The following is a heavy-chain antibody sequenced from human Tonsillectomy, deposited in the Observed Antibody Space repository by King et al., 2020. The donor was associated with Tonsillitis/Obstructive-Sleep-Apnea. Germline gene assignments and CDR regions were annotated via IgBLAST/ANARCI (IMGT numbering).Heavy chain of an antibody. D-gene: IGHD2-21*01. J-gene: IGHJ4*02. CDR1: GFILSNYA. V-gene: IGHV3-23*01. CDR2: IRGMGGST. CDR3: ARDHILDY. Sequence: VQLLESGGGLVQPGGSLRLSCAASGFILSNYAMNWVRQAPGKGLEWVSDIRGMGGSTDYADSVKGRFTISRDNSKNMLYLQMSSLRADDTAVYYCARDHILDYWGQGTLVTVSS.